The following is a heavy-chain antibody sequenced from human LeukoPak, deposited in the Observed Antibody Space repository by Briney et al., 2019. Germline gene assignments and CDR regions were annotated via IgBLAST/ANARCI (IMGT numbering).Heavy chain of an antibody. CDR2: INTNTGNP. Sequence: ASVKVSCKASGYTFTSYAMNWVRQAPGQGLEWMGWINTNTGNPTYAQGFTGRSVFSLDTSVSTAYLQISSLKAEDTAVYYCARDRYGGNRPGGDYYYMDVWGKGTTVTISS. V-gene: IGHV7-4-1*02. J-gene: IGHJ6*03. CDR1: GYTFTSYA. D-gene: IGHD4-23*01. CDR3: ARDRYGGNRPGGDYYYMDV.